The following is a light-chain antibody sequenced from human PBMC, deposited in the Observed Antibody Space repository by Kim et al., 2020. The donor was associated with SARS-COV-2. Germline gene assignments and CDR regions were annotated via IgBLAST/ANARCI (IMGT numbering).Light chain of an antibody. CDR3: QAWDSSTVV. J-gene: IGLJ2*01. CDR1: KLGEKY. V-gene: IGLV3-1*01. CDR2: QDS. Sequence: SYELTQPPSVSVSPGQTASITCSGDKLGEKYACWYQQKTGQSPVLVIYQDSKRPSGIPVRFSGSNSGNTATLTISGTQAMDEADYYCQAWDSSTVVFGGGTQLTVL.